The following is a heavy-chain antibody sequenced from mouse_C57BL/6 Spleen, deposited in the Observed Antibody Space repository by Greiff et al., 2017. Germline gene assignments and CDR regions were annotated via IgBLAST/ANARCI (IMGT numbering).Heavy chain of an antibody. V-gene: IGHV1-64*01. J-gene: IGHJ3*01. CDR3: ARIGYDYSFAY. D-gene: IGHD2-4*01. CDR2: IHPNSGST. Sequence: QVQLQQPGAELVKPGASVKLSCKASGYTFTSYWMHWVKQRPGQGLEWIGMIHPNSGSTNYNEKFKSKATLTVEKSSSTAYMQLSSLTSEDSAVYYCARIGYDYSFAYWGQGTLVTVSA. CDR1: GYTFTSYW.